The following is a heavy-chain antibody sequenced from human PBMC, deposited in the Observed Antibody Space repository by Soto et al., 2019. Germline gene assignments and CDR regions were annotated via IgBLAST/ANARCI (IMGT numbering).Heavy chain of an antibody. V-gene: IGHV1-58*02. CDR2: IVVGSGNT. CDR3: AADLVPYDDILTGYYYYGMDV. D-gene: IGHD3-9*01. Sequence: GASVKVSCKASGFTFTSSAMQWVRQARGQRLEWIGWIVVGSGNTNYAQKFQERVTITRDMSTSTAYMELSSLRSEDTAVYYCAADLVPYDDILTGYYYYGMDVWGQGTTVTV. CDR1: GFTFTSSA. J-gene: IGHJ6*02.